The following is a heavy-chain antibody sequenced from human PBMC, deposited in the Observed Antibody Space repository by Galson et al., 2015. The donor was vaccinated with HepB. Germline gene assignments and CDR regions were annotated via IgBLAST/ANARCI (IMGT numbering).Heavy chain of an antibody. V-gene: IGHV3-73*01. J-gene: IGHJ5*02. CDR1: GFTFSGSG. CDR2: IRNRANNYAT. CDR3: TTDVYYSTYWSWLDP. D-gene: IGHD5-24*01. Sequence: SLRLSCAASGFTFSGSGIHWVRLASGKGLEWVGRIRNRANNYATACAASVRGRFTVSRDDSKNTAYLQMNSLKTEDTAVYYCTTDVYYSTYWSWLDPWGQGTLVTVSS.